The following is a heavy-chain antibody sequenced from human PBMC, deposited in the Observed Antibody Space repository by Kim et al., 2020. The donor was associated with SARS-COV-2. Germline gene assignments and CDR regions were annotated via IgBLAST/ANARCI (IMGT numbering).Heavy chain of an antibody. J-gene: IGHJ5*02. D-gene: IGHD3-10*01. V-gene: IGHV1-69*01. Sequence: QGRVTITADESTSTAYMELSSLRSEDTAVYYCARTYYYGSGSYEYNWFDPWGQGTLVTVSS. CDR3: ARTYYYGSGSYEYNWFDP.